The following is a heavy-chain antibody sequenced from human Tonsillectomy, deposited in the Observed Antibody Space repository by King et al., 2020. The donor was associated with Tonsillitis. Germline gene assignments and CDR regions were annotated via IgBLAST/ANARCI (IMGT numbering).Heavy chain of an antibody. J-gene: IGHJ3*01. CDR1: GFTFSSYA. V-gene: IGHV3-23*04. D-gene: IGHD5-12*01. CDR3: AKDKVATMTRDAFDF. CDR2: ISGSGGST. Sequence: LQLVQSGGGLVQPGGSLRLSCAASGFTFSSYAMSWVRQAPGKGLEWVSAISGSGGSTYSADSVKGRFTISRDNSKNTLSLQMNSLRAEDTAVYYCAKDKVATMTRDAFDFWGQGTMVTVSS.